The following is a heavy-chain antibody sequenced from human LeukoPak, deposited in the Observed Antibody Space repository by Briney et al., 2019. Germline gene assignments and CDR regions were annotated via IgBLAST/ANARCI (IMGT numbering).Heavy chain of an antibody. CDR3: AAGSSGSKLLFDY. Sequence: GGPLRLSCAASGFTFSVYAMSWVRQAPGKGLEWVSTISASGGSTYYADSVKGRFTISRDNSKNTLYLQMNSLRAEDTALYYCAAGSSGSKLLFDYWGQGTLVTVSS. CDR2: ISASGGST. V-gene: IGHV3-23*01. J-gene: IGHJ4*02. D-gene: IGHD6-19*01. CDR1: GFTFSVYA.